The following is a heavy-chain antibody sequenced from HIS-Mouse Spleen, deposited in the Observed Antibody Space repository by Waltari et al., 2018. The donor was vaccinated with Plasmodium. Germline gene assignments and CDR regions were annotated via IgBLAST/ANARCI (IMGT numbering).Heavy chain of an antibody. V-gene: IGHV4-39*01. D-gene: IGHD6-13*01. CDR1: GGSISSSSYS. CDR2: IYCIGST. J-gene: IGHJ2*01. Sequence: QLQLQESGPGLVKPSETLSLTCTVSGGSISSSSYSWGWIRQPPGKGLEWIGSIYCIGSTYYNPSLKSRVTISVDTSKNQFSLKLSSVTAADTAVYYCASSWYWYFDLWGRGTLVTVSS. CDR3: ASSWYWYFDL.